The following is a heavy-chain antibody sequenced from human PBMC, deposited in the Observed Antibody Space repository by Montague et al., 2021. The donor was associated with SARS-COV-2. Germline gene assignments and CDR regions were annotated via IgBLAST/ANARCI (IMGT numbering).Heavy chain of an antibody. J-gene: IGHJ4*02. D-gene: IGHD4-17*01. V-gene: IGHV4-39*01. CDR1: GGSTSSSSYF. CDR3: ARHLNYRDYGGDDY. Sequence: SETLSLTCSVSGGSTSSSSYFWGWIRQPPGKGLEWIGSIYCSGGTYSNSSLKSRVTISVDTSKNQFSLKLSSVTAADTAVYYCARHLNYRDYGGDDYWGQGTLVTVSS. CDR2: IYCSGGT.